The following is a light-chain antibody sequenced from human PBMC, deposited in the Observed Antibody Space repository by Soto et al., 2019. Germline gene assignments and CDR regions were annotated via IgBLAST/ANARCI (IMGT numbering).Light chain of an antibody. CDR2: GAS. J-gene: IGKJ1*01. CDR3: QQYNNWWT. Sequence: EIVMTQSPATLSVSPGERATLSCRASQSVSSNLAWYQQKPGQAPRLLIYGASARATGIPARFSGSGSGTEFLPTISSLQSDDVAVYYCQQYNNWWTFGQGTKVEIK. CDR1: QSVSSN. V-gene: IGKV3-15*01.